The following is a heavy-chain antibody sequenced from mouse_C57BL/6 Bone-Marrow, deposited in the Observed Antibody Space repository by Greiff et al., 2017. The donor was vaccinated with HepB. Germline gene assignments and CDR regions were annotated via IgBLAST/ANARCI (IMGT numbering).Heavy chain of an antibody. D-gene: IGHD1-1*02. CDR2: IRNKANGYTT. V-gene: IGHV7-3*01. J-gene: IGHJ1*03. CDR1: GFTFTDYY. Sequence: EVKLLESGGGLVQPGGSLSLSCAASGFTFTDYYMSWVRQPPGKALEWLGFIRNKANGYTTEYSASVKGLFTISRDNSQTILYLQMNALRAEDSATYYCARGSYNFDVWGTGTTVTVSS. CDR3: ARGSYNFDV.